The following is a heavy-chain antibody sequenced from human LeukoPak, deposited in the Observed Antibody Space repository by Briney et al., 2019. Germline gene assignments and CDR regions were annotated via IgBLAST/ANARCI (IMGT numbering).Heavy chain of an antibody. CDR3: ARVLRGGNSGYTFDI. CDR1: RFTFSDYY. Sequence: GGPLRLSCAASRFTFSDYYMSWVRQAPEKGLAWVSYMSSGGSTISFADSVKGRFTISRDNAENSLYLQMNSLRVEDTAVYYCARVLRGGNSGYTFDIWGQGTMVTVSS. V-gene: IGHV3-11*01. J-gene: IGHJ3*02. D-gene: IGHD4-23*01. CDR2: MSSGGSTI.